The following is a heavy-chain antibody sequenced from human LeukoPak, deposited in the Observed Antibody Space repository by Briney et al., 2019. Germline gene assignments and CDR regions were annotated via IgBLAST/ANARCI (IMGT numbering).Heavy chain of an antibody. J-gene: IGHJ4*02. V-gene: IGHV4-34*01. CDR3: ARHRFLGRGYCSSTSSYGRVEFDY. CDR1: GGSFSGYY. Sequence: SETLSLTCAVYGGSFSGYYWSWIRQPPGKGLEWIGEINHSGSTNYNPSLKSRVTISVDTSKNQFSLKLSSVTAADTAVYYCARHRFLGRGYCSSTSSYGRVEFDYWGQGTLVTVSS. D-gene: IGHD2-2*01. CDR2: INHSGST.